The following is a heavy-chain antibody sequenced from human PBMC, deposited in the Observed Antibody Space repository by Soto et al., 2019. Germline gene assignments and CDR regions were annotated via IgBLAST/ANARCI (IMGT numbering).Heavy chain of an antibody. CDR2: INYSGNT. CDR1: GGSISIYY. J-gene: IGHJ5*02. Sequence: SETLSLTCTVSGGSISIYYWSWIRQPPGKGLEWIGYINYSGNTNYNPSLRSRVTMSVDTSKKQFSLKVSSVTAADTAVYYCARDSASSSSRGLDAWGQGTLVTVSS. CDR3: ARDSASSSSRGLDA. D-gene: IGHD6-6*01. V-gene: IGHV4-59*01.